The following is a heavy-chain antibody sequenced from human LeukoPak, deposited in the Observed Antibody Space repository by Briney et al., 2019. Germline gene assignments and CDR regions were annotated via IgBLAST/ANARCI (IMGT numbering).Heavy chain of an antibody. CDR2: INHSGST. J-gene: IGHJ4*02. D-gene: IGHD2-2*01. CDR1: GGSFSGYY. V-gene: IGHV4-34*01. Sequence: SETLSLTCAVYGGSFSGYYWSWIRQPPGKGLEWIGEINHSGSTHYNPSLKSRVTISLDTSKNQFSLKLSSVTAADTAVYYCASTERCSTTCPLDYWGQGTLVTVPS. CDR3: ASTERCSTTCPLDY.